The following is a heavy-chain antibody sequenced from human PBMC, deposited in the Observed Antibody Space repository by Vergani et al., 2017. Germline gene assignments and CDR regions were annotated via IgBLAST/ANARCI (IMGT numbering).Heavy chain of an antibody. D-gene: IGHD1-7*01. CDR2: ISSSGSTI. CDR1: GFTFSDYY. J-gene: IGHJ6*02. V-gene: IGHV3-11*04. Sequence: QVQLVESGGGLVKPGGSLRLSCAASGFTFSDYYMSWIRQAPGKGLEWVSYISSSGSTIYYADSVKGRFTISRDNAKNSLYLQMNSLRAEDTAVYYCARDLHSVVAGTTGVYYYYYGMDVWGQGTTVTVSS. CDR3: ARDLHSVVAGTTGVYYYYYGMDV.